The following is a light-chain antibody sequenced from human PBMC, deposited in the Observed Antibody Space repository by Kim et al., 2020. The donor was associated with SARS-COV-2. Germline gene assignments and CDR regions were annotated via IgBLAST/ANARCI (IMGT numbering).Light chain of an antibody. V-gene: IGKV1-5*03. CDR3: QQYNSYSWT. CDR2: KAS. CDR1: QNISYW. J-gene: IGKJ1*01. Sequence: APVGDRVTITCQASQNISYWLAWYQQKPGKAPKLLIYKASTSVSGVPSRFSGSGFGTEFTLAISSLQPADSATYYCQQYNSYSWTFGQGTKVDIK.